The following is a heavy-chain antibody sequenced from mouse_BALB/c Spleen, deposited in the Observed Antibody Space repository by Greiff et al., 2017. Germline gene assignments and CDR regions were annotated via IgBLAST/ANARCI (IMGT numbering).Heavy chain of an antibody. Sequence: EVKVVESGGDLVKPGGSLKLSCAASGFTFSSYGMSWVRQTPDKRLEWVATISSSGSYTYYPDSVKGRFTISRDNAKNTLYLQMSSLKSEDTAMYYCARQYGNYGFDYWGQGTTLTVSS. V-gene: IGHV5-6*01. J-gene: IGHJ2*01. CDR1: GFTFSSYG. D-gene: IGHD2-10*02. CDR2: ISSSGSYT. CDR3: ARQYGNYGFDY.